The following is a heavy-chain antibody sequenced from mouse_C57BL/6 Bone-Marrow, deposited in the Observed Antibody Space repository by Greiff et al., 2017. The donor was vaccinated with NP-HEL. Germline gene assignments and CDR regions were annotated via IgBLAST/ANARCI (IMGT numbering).Heavy chain of an antibody. CDR3: TGSEPTYYYGSSYEDYFDY. V-gene: IGHV6-3*01. CDR1: GFTFSNYW. D-gene: IGHD1-1*01. Sequence: EVKLEESGGGLVQPGGSMKLSCVASGFTFSNYWMNWVRQSPEKGLEWVAQIRLKSDNYATHYAESVKGRFTISRDDSKSSVYLQMNNLRAEDTGIYYCTGSEPTYYYGSSYEDYFDYWGQGTTLTVSS. J-gene: IGHJ2*01. CDR2: IRLKSDNYAT.